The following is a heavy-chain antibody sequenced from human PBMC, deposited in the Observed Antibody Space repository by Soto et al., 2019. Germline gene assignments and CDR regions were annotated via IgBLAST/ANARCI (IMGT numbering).Heavy chain of an antibody. CDR2: ISWDGGST. CDR1: GFTFDDYT. Sequence: PGGSLRLSCAASGFTFDDYTMHRVRQAPGKGLEWVSLISWDGGSTYYADSVKGRFTISRDNSKNSLYLQMNSLRTEDTALYYCAKDVAVAGTSKDGMDVWGQGTTVTVSS. CDR3: AKDVAVAGTSKDGMDV. D-gene: IGHD6-19*01. J-gene: IGHJ6*02. V-gene: IGHV3-43*01.